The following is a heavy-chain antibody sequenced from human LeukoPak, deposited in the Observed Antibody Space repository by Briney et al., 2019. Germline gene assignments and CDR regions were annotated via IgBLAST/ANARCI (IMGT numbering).Heavy chain of an antibody. CDR3: ARRDFYGAGSHYDN. D-gene: IGHD3-10*01. V-gene: IGHV4-59*08. J-gene: IGHJ4*02. CDR1: GGSISLYY. CDR2: VYYSGST. Sequence: PSETLSLTCTVSGGSISLYYWSWIRQPPGKGLEWIGYVYYSGSTIYNPALESRVTMSVDGSRNQFSLRLTSVTAADTAVYYCARRDFYGAGSHYDNWGQGTLVAVS.